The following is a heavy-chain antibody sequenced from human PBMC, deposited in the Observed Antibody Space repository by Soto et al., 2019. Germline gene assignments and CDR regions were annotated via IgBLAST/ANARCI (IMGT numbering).Heavy chain of an antibody. D-gene: IGHD6-13*01. CDR2: ISSRSTYI. CDR1: GFTFSKYS. CDR3: ARPRLPAAGDYYYYGMDV. V-gene: IGHV3-21*01. Sequence: GGSLRLSCAASGFTFSKYSVNWVRQAPGKGLEWVSSISSRSTYIFYAHSVKGRFTISRDNAKNSLYLQMNSLRAEDTGVYYCARPRLPAAGDYYYYGMDVWGRGTTVTVSS. J-gene: IGHJ6*02.